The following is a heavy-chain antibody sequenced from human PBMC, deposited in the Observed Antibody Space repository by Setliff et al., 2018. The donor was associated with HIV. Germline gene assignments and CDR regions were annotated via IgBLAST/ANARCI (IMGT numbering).Heavy chain of an antibody. Sequence: SETLSFTCTVSGGSVNNNNCYWGWIRQPPGKGLEWIGNIYYSGSTYYTPSLKSRVTISVDTSKNQFSLRLSSVTTADTAVYYCARIPPELDFDSWGQGTLVTVSS. V-gene: IGHV4-39*07. J-gene: IGHJ4*02. CDR2: IYYSGST. CDR3: ARIPPELDFDS. CDR1: GGSVNNNNCY. D-gene: IGHD1-26*01.